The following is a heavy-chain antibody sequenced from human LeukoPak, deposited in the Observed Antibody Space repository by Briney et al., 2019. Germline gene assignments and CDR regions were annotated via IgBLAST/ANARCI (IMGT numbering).Heavy chain of an antibody. V-gene: IGHV4-34*01. D-gene: IGHD5-12*01. CDR3: ARGVATNPFGY. CDR1: GGSFSGYY. Sequence: SETLSLTCAVYGGSFSGYYWSWIRQPPGKGLERIGEINHSGSTNYNPSLKSRVTISVDTSKNQFSLKLSSVTAADTAVYYCARGVATNPFGYSGQGTLVTVSS. J-gene: IGHJ4*02. CDR2: INHSGST.